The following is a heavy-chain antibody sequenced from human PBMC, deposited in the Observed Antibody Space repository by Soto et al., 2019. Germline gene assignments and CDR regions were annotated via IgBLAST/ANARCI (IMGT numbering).Heavy chain of an antibody. CDR1: GGTFSSYT. J-gene: IGHJ2*01. CDR2: IIPILGIA. CDR3: AKDRGYDILTVYFFGYFDL. Sequence: QVQLVQSGAEVQKPGSSVKVSCKASGGTFSSYTISWVRQAPGQGLEWMGRIIPILGIANYEQKFRGRVTTAAVKSTSPAYMELNNMRPEDKAIYYCAKDRGYDILTVYFFGYFDLWGRGTLVTVSS. D-gene: IGHD3-9*01. V-gene: IGHV1-69*08.